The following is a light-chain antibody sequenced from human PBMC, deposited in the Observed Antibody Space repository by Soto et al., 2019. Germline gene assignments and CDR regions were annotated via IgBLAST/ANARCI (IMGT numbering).Light chain of an antibody. V-gene: IGKV1-5*03. Sequence: DIQMTQSPSSLSASVGDRVIITCRASQSISGWLAWYQQKPGRAPKLLIYKASSLESGVPSRFSGSGSGTEFTLTISSLQPDDFATYYCQQYKSFTFGPGTNLEIK. CDR2: KAS. CDR1: QSISGW. CDR3: QQYKSFT. J-gene: IGKJ2*01.